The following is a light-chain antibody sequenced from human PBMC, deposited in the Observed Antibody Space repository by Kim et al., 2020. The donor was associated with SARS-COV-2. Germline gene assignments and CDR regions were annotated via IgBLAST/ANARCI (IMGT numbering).Light chain of an antibody. V-gene: IGLV3-1*01. CDR3: QAWDSSTVV. CDR2: QDS. Sequence: SYELTQPPSVSVSPGQTASITCSGDKLGDKYACWYQQKPGQSPVLVIYQDSKRPSGIPERFSCSNSGNTATLTISGTQAMDEADYHCQAWDSSTVVFGGGTQLTVL. CDR1: KLGDKY. J-gene: IGLJ3*02.